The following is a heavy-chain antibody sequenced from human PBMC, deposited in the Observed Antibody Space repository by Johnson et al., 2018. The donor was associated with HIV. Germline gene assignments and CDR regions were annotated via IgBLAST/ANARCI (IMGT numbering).Heavy chain of an antibody. CDR1: GFTFSDYY. V-gene: IGHV3-11*05. Sequence: QVQLVESGGGLVKPGGSLRLSCAASGFTFSDYYMNWIRQAPGKGLEWVSLIYSGDNTKYADSVKGRFIISRDNAKNSLYLQMNSLRAEDTAVYYCVKDRGRPGTPAALDIWGQGTMVIVSS. CDR2: IYSGDNT. CDR3: VKDRGRPGTPAALDI. J-gene: IGHJ3*02. D-gene: IGHD3-16*01.